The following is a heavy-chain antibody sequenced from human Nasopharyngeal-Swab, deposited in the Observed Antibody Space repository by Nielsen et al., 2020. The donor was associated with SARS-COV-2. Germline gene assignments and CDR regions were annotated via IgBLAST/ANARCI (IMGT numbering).Heavy chain of an antibody. CDR2: ISWNSGSI. J-gene: IGHJ3*02. CDR1: GFTFDDYA. V-gene: IGHV3-9*01. CDR3: ARVGGGFVLMGLDI. D-gene: IGHD2-8*01. Sequence: SLKISCAASGFTFDDYAMHWVRQAPGKGLEWVSGISWNSGSIGYADSVKGRFTISRDNAKNSLYLQMNSLRAEDTAVYYCARVGGGFVLMGLDIWGQGTMVTVSS.